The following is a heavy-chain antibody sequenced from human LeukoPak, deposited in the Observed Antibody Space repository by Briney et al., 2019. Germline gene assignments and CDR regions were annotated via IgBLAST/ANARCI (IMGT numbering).Heavy chain of an antibody. CDR1: GGSITSHY. CDR3: ARSDYPYVWRPY. D-gene: IGHD3-16*01. J-gene: IGHJ4*02. CDR2: IFYSGST. V-gene: IGHV4-59*11. Sequence: PSETLSLTCTVSGGSITSHYYSWIRQPPGKGLEWIRHIFYSGSTKYNPSLKSRVTISLDTSKNQCSLNLDSVTAADTAVYYCARSDYPYVWRPYWGQGTLATVSS.